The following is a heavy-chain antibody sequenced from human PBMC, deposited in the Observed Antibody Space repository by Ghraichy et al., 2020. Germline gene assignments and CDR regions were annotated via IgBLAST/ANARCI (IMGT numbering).Heavy chain of an antibody. V-gene: IGHV3-49*03. J-gene: IGHJ6*04. CDR3: TRDGGASFYFGMDV. CDR2: IRSKAYGGTT. D-gene: IGHD3-3*01. CDR1: GFTFGDYA. Sequence: GESLNISCAASGFTFGDYAVSWFRQAPGKGLEWVSFIRSKAYGGTTEYAASVKGRFTISKDDSNSIAYLQMNSLKTEDTGVYYCTRDGGASFYFGMDVWGEGTTVTVSS.